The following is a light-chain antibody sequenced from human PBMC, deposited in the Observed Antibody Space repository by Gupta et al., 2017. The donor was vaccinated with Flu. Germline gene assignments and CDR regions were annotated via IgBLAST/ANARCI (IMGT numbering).Light chain of an antibody. CDR3: SSYTNGDTWV. V-gene: IGLV2-14*01. J-gene: IGLJ3*02. CDR1: SSDVGGYNY. CDR2: EVS. Sequence: SITISCTGTSSDVGGYNYVSWYQQPPGTAPKLMIYEVSSRPSGVSNRLSGSKSGNTASLTISGLQAEDEADYYCSSYTNGDTWVFGGGTKLTVL.